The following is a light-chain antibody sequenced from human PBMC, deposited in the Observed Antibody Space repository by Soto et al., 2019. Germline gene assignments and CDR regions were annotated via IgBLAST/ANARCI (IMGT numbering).Light chain of an antibody. CDR2: EVS. CDR1: SSDVGGYNY. CDR3: SSYAGSNNYV. Sequence: QSALTQPPSASGSPGQSVTISCTGTSSDVGGYNYVSWYQQHPGKAPKLMIYEVSKRPSGVPDRFSGSKSGNTASLTVSGLQAEDEADYYCSSYAGSNNYVFGTGTXVTVL. J-gene: IGLJ1*01. V-gene: IGLV2-8*01.